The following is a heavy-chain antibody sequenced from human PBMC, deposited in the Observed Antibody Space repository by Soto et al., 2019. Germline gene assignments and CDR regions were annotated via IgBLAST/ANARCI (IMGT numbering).Heavy chain of an antibody. Sequence: PSETLSLTCTVSGGSITNNYWSWIRQSPGKGLEWIECSYYSGSTSYNPSLRSRVTISIDTSKTQFSLRLRSVTAADTAVYYCARRQNWNNLFDTWGQGTLVTVSS. D-gene: IGHD1-1*01. J-gene: IGHJ5*02. CDR2: SYYSGST. CDR3: ARRQNWNNLFDT. V-gene: IGHV4-59*08. CDR1: GGSITNNY.